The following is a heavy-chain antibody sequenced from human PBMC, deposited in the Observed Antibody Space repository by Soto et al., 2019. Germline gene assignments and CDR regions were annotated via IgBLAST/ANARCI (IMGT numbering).Heavy chain of an antibody. Sequence: QVQLLESGGGVVQPGRSLKLSCTTSGFTFSLYGMHWVRQAPGKGLEWLAVISFDGKNRYYADSVKGRFTISRDNPKTTLFLQMSNLRADDTAGYFCAKGAQAAAVLDHWGQGALVTVAS. CDR3: AKGAQAAAVLDH. V-gene: IGHV3-30*18. CDR2: ISFDGKNR. CDR1: GFTFSLYG. J-gene: IGHJ4*02. D-gene: IGHD6-25*01.